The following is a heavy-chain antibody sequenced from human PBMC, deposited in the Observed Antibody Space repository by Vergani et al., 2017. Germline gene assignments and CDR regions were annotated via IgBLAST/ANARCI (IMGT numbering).Heavy chain of an antibody. J-gene: IGHJ4*02. V-gene: IGHV4-39*07. CDR3: ARSPYYYDSSGVGLDY. CDR1: GGSISSSSYY. CDR2: IYYSGST. D-gene: IGHD3-22*01. Sequence: QLQLQESGPGLVKPSETLSLTCTVSGGSISSSSYYWGWIRQPPGKGLEWIGSIYYSGSTYYNPSLRSRVTISVDTSKNQFSLKLSSVTAADTAVYYCARSPYYYDSSGVGLDYWGQGTLVTVSS.